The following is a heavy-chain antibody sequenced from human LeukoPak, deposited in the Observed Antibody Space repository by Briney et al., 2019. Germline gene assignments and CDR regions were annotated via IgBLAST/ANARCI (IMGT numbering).Heavy chain of an antibody. CDR2: ISGSGGST. CDR3: AKDEDYYDSSGYSGYFDY. D-gene: IGHD3-22*01. J-gene: IGHJ4*02. Sequence: GGSLRLSCAASGFTFSSYSMNWVRQAPGKGLEWVSAISGSGGSTYYADSVKGRFTISRDNSKNTLYLQMNSLRAEDTAVYYCAKDEDYYDSSGYSGYFDYWGQGTLVTVSS. V-gene: IGHV3-23*01. CDR1: GFTFSSYS.